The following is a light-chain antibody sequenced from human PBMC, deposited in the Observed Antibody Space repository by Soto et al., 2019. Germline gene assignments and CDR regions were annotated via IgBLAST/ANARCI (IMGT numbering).Light chain of an antibody. Sequence: DIQLTQSPSVLSASVGDTVTITCRASRALSNYLSWYQQKPGKAPDLLIYSASTLQSGVPSRFSGSGSETEFSLTIRALQPEDFAPYYCQQLSRYPLTFGGGTKVDIK. CDR3: QQLSRYPLT. CDR2: SAS. CDR1: RALSNY. V-gene: IGKV1-9*01. J-gene: IGKJ4*01.